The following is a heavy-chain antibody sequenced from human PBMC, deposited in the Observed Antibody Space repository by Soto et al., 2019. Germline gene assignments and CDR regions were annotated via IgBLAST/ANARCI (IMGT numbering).Heavy chain of an antibody. D-gene: IGHD2-15*01. V-gene: IGHV3-74*01. CDR2: INSDGSST. CDR1: GFTFSSYW. J-gene: IGHJ6*02. Sequence: PGGSLRLSCAASGFTFSSYWMHWVRQAQGKGLVWVSRINSDGSSTSYADSVKGRFTISRDNAKNTLYLQMNSLRAEDTAVYYCARGYCSGGSCYFRRYGMDVWGQGTTVTVSS. CDR3: ARGYCSGGSCYFRRYGMDV.